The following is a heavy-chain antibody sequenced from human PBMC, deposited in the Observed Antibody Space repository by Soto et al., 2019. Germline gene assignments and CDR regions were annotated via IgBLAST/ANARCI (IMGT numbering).Heavy chain of an antibody. J-gene: IGHJ6*02. Sequence: SETLSLTCTVSGGSISSYYWSWIRQPPGKGLEWIGYIYYSGSTNYNPSLKSRVTISVDTSKNQFSLKLSSVTAADTAVYYCARDSYQYYDFWSGYYTGYYYYGMGVWGQGTTVTVSS. D-gene: IGHD3-3*01. CDR1: GGSISSYY. V-gene: IGHV4-59*01. CDR2: IYYSGST. CDR3: ARDSYQYYDFWSGYYTGYYYYGMGV.